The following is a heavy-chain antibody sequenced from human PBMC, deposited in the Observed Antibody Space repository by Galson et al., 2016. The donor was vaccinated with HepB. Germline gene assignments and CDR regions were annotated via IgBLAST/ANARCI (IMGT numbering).Heavy chain of an antibody. J-gene: IGHJ4*02. V-gene: IGHV1-69*13. CDR2: IIPMFGTA. D-gene: IGHD6-19*01. Sequence: SVKVSCKASGGTFSNYAISWVRQAPGQGLEWMGGIIPMFGTATYAQKFQGRVTITADESTSTAYMELSSLRSEDTAVYYCARVGTQWLVGVRYYFDYWGQGTLVTVSS. CDR3: ARVGTQWLVGVRYYFDY. CDR1: GGTFSNYA.